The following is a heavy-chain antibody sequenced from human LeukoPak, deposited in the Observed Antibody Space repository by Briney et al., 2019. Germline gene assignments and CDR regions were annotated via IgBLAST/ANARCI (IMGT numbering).Heavy chain of an antibody. V-gene: IGHV1-2*02. Sequence: ASVKVSCKASGYTFTGYYMHWVRQAPGQGLEWMGWINPNSGGTNYAQKFQGRVTMNRDTSISAAYMEMSRLRSDDTAVYYCARDLTSGYYGFLYWGQGTLVTVSS. D-gene: IGHD3-22*01. J-gene: IGHJ4*02. CDR3: ARDLTSGYYGFLY. CDR2: INPNSGGT. CDR1: GYTFTGYY.